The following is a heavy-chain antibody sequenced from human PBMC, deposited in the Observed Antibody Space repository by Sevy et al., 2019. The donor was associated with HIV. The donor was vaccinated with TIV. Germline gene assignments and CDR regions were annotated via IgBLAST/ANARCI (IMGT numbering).Heavy chain of an antibody. V-gene: IGHV4-59*01. CDR3: ARDSTTRPRVLDD. D-gene: IGHD1-1*01. Sequence: SETLSLTCSVSGGSISSYFWTWVRQSPGKGLEWIGNIYFTGNTDYSPSLKSRVTLSLDTSKSQFSLTLKSVTAADTDIYFCARDSTTRPRVLDDWGQGTLVTVSS. CDR2: IYFTGNT. J-gene: IGHJ4*02. CDR1: GGSISSYF.